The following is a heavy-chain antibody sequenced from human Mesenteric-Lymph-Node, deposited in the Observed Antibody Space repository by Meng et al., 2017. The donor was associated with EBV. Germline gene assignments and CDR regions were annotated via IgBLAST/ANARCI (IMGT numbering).Heavy chain of an antibody. CDR2: VYHSGTT. CDR1: DDSIIGSPW. CDR3: ASASDGYNFGIDR. V-gene: IGHV4-4*02. J-gene: IGHJ5*02. D-gene: IGHD3-3*01. Sequence: VLLRDPGPVLVKPSGTLSITCAGSDDSIIGSPWWTWVRQPPGKGLEWIGEVYHSGTTNYNPSLKSRVTISVDKSENQFSLNLSSVTAADTAVYYCASASDGYNFGIDRWGQGTLVTVSS.